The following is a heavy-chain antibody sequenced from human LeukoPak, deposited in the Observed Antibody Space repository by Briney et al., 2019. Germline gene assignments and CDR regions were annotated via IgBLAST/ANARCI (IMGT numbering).Heavy chain of an antibody. CDR3: ARHFYDSSGYYYLYFDC. Sequence: GGSLRLSCAASGFTFSNFWMSWVRQAPGKGLEWVANIKQDGSEKYYVDSVKGRFTISRDNAKSSLYLQMHSLKAEDTAVYSCARHFYDSSGYYYLYFDCWGQGTLVTVSS. V-gene: IGHV3-7*01. CDR1: GFTFSNFW. J-gene: IGHJ4*02. D-gene: IGHD3-22*01. CDR2: IKQDGSEK.